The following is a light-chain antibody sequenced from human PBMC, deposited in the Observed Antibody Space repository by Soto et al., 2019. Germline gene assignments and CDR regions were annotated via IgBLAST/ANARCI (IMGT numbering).Light chain of an antibody. J-gene: IGLJ1*01. CDR1: SSNIGINT. CDR2: NNN. Sequence: QSVLTQPPSASETPRPSVTISSSGSSSNIGINTVDWFQQLPGTAPKLLIYNNNQRPSGVPDRFSGSKSGTSASLAISGLQSEDESDYYCAAWDDSLNGYVFGTGTKVTVL. V-gene: IGLV1-44*01. CDR3: AAWDDSLNGYV.